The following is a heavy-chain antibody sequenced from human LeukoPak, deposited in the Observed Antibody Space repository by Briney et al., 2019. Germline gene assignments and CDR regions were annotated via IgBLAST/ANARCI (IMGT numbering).Heavy chain of an antibody. V-gene: IGHV1-69*01. D-gene: IGHD3-22*01. CDR1: GGTFSSYA. J-gene: IGHJ4*02. Sequence: SVKVSCKAAGGTFSSYAISWVRQAPGQGLEWMGGIIPIFGTANYAQKFQGRVTITADESTSTAYMELSSLRSEDTAVYYCARVGRTYYYDSSGYYAFDYWGQGTLVTVSS. CDR2: IIPIFGTA. CDR3: ARVGRTYYYDSSGYYAFDY.